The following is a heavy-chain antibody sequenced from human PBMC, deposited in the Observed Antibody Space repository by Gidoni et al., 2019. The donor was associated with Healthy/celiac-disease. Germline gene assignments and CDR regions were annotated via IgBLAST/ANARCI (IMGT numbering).Heavy chain of an antibody. J-gene: IGHJ3*02. CDR3: ARIRSYSSGWYIYEGYDAFDI. D-gene: IGHD6-19*01. CDR1: GFSLSNARMG. Sequence: QVTLKESGPVLVKPTETLTLTCTVSGFSLSNARMGVSWIRQPPGKALEWLAHIFSNDEKSYSTSLKSRLTTSKDTSKSQVVLTMTNMDPVDTATYYCARIRSYSSGWYIYEGYDAFDIWGQGTMVTVSS. CDR2: IFSNDEK. V-gene: IGHV2-26*01.